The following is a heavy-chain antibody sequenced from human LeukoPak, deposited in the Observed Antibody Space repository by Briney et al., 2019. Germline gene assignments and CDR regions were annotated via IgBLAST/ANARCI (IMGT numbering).Heavy chain of an antibody. V-gene: IGHV3-33*01. CDR1: GFTFSSYG. J-gene: IGHJ4*02. D-gene: IGHD6-13*01. Sequence: HSGGSLRLSCAASGFTFSSYGIHWARQAPGKGLEWVAVIWYDGSNKYYADSVKGRFTISRDNSKNTLYLQMNSLRAEDTAVYYCARGGIAAAGTPGYWGQGTLVTVSS. CDR2: IWYDGSNK. CDR3: ARGGIAAAGTPGY.